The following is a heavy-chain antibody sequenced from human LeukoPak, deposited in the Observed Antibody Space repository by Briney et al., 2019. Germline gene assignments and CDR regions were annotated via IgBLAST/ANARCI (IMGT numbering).Heavy chain of an antibody. V-gene: IGHV4-61*10. CDR2: IFYTGTT. J-gene: IGHJ4*02. D-gene: IGHD5-24*01. CDR1: GGSISSGSYY. CDR3: ARSRIEMATISPADY. Sequence: SETLSLTCTVSGGSISSGSYYWSWIRQPAGTGLEWIGYIFYTGTTNYNPSLKSRVTISVDTSNEQFSLKLTSVTAADSAVYYCARSRIEMATISPADYWGQGTLVTVSS.